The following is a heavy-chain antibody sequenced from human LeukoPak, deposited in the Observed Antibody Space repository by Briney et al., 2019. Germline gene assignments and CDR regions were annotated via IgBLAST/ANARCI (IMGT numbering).Heavy chain of an antibody. CDR1: GFTFSSYS. D-gene: IGHD2-15*01. CDR3: ARGYCSGNTCWKLDY. V-gene: IGHV3-48*01. J-gene: IGHJ4*02. Sequence: GGSLRLSCAASGFTFSSYSMNWVRQAPGKGLEWVSYISSSSSTIYYADSVKGRFTISRDNAKNSLYLQMNSLRAEDAAVFYCARGYCSGNTCWKLDYWGQGTLVTVSS. CDR2: ISSSSSTI.